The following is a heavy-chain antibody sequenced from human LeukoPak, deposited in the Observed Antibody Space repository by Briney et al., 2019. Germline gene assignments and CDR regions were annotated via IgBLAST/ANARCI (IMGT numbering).Heavy chain of an antibody. CDR1: AFIITRYS. D-gene: IGHD1-26*01. CDR3: ARDGVGASPGDVFDV. V-gene: IGHV3-48*02. Sequence: PGGSLRLSCEASAFIITRYSMNWVRLAPGRGLEWVSFVIGDTTAKYADSVKGRFTVSRDNAKNSVYLQMNSLRDEDTAVYYCARDGVGASPGDVFDVWGQGTMVTVSS. J-gene: IGHJ3*01. CDR2: VIGDTTA.